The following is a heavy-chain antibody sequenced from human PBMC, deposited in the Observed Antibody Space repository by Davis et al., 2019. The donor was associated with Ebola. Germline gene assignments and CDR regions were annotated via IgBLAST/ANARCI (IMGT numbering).Heavy chain of an antibody. Sequence: GESLKISCKGSGYSFTSYWIGWVRQMPGKGLEWMGIIYPGDSDTRYSPSFQGHVSISADKSISTAYLQWSSLKASDTAMYYCARHLGSYSYGSRYYYYYYGMDVWGKGTTVTVSS. CDR3: ARHLGSYSYGSRYYYYYYGMDV. CDR1: GYSFTSYW. D-gene: IGHD5-18*01. CDR2: IYPGDSDT. V-gene: IGHV5-51*01. J-gene: IGHJ6*04.